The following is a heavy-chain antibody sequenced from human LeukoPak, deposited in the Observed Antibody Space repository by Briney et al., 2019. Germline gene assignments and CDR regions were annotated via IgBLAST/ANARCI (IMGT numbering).Heavy chain of an antibody. CDR2: ITGRTRST. Sequence: GGTLRLSCTASGFIFNSYGMSWVRQAPGEGLEWVSGITGRTRSTYYADSVKGRFTISRDNSKNTLYLQMNSLRAEDTAVYYCARAEGFYGSGSYHYMDVWGKGTTVTISS. V-gene: IGHV3-23*01. CDR3: ARAEGFYGSGSYHYMDV. D-gene: IGHD3-10*01. CDR1: GFIFNSYG. J-gene: IGHJ6*03.